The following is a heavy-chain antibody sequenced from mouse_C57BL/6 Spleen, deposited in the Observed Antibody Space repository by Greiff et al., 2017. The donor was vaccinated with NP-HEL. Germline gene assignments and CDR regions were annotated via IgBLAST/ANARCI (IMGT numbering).Heavy chain of an antibody. CDR1: GFTFSDYG. CDR3: ARGVITYYFDY. V-gene: IGHV5-17*01. D-gene: IGHD1-1*01. Sequence: EVKLVESGGGLVKPGGSLKLSCAASGFTFSDYGMHWVRQAPEKGLEWVAYISSGSSTIYYADTVKGRFTISRDNAKNTLFLQMTSLRSEDTAMYYCARGVITYYFDYWGQGTTLTVSS. J-gene: IGHJ2*01. CDR2: ISSGSSTI.